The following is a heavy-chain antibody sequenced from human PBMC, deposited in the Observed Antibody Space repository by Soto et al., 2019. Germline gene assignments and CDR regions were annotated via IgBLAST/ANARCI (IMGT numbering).Heavy chain of an antibody. V-gene: IGHV1-69*13. J-gene: IGHJ4*02. CDR3: ARGVYYDSRGYYFFF. CDR2: IVPMFGTA. D-gene: IGHD3-22*01. CDR1: GGTFSRYA. Sequence: GASVKVSCKASGGTFSRYALSWVRQAPGQGPEWMGGIVPMFGTANYAQKFQGRVTITADESTNTAYMQLSSLRSEDTAVYYCARGVYYDSRGYYFFFWGQGTLVTVS.